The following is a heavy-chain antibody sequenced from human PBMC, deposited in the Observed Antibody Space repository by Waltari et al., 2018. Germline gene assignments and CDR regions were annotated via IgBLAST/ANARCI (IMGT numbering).Heavy chain of an antibody. Sequence: QVHLQESGPGLVKTSETLSLTCAVSGNSISDGFYWGWIRQPPGKGLEWIGSIYHSGITYSNPSLSIRVTISVDPSKNRFSLKLTSVAAADTAVYYGARVPGGARNWFDPWGQGTLVTVSS. D-gene: IGHD1-26*01. V-gene: IGHV4-38-2*01. CDR3: ARVPGGARNWFDP. J-gene: IGHJ5*02. CDR1: GNSISDGFY. CDR2: IYHSGIT.